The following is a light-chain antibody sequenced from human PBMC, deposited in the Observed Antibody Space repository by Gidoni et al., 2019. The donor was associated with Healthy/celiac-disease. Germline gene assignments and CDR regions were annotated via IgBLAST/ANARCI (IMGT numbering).Light chain of an antibody. V-gene: IGLV6-57*03. CDR2: EDN. J-gene: IGLJ3*02. CDR3: QSYDSSNWV. CDR1: SGSIASNY. Sequence: KTVTISCTRSSGSIASNYVQWYQQRPGSAPTTVIYEDNQRPSGVPDRFSGSIDSSSNSASLTISGLKTEDEADYYCQSYDSSNWVFGGGTKLTV.